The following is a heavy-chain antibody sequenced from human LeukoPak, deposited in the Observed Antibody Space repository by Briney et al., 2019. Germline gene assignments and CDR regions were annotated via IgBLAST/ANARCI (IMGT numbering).Heavy chain of an antibody. J-gene: IGHJ4*02. CDR3: ARVSDISVAAYFDY. D-gene: IGHD6-19*01. V-gene: IGHV3-20*04. CDR2: INWNGGST. CDR1: GFAFSSYG. Sequence: GGSLRLSCAASGFAFSSYGMSWVRQAPGKGLEWVSNINWNGGSTGYADSVRGRFTISRDNAKNSLYLQMNSLRAEDTALYYCARVSDISVAAYFDYWGQGTRVTVSS.